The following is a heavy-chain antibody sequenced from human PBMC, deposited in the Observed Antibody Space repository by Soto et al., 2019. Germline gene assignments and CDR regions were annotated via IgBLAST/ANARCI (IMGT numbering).Heavy chain of an antibody. CDR3: VIPGNFGLLIHLAY. D-gene: IGHD3-3*02. Sequence: GGSLRLSCAASGFTFSSYAMSWVRQAPGKGLEWVSAISGSGGSTYYADSVKGRFTISRDNSKNTLYLQMNSLRAEDTAVYYCVIPGNFGLLIHLAYCGQGSLVPGSS. V-gene: IGHV3-23*01. CDR2: ISGSGGST. J-gene: IGHJ1*01. CDR1: GFTFSSYA.